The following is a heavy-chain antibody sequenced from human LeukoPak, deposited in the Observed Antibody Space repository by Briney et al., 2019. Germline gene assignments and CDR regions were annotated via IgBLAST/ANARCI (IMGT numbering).Heavy chain of an antibody. Sequence: ASVEVSCKASGYTFTNYYIHWVRQAPGQGLEWMGIIKLGGSTTTYTQKTQYTQKFQDRVTMTWDTSTSTAYMDLSSLRSEDAAVYYCAREIPESYYFDYWGQGTLVTVSS. V-gene: IGHV1-46*03. CDR3: AREIPESYYFDY. CDR1: GYTFTNYY. CDR2: IKLGGSTT. D-gene: IGHD1-14*01. J-gene: IGHJ4*02.